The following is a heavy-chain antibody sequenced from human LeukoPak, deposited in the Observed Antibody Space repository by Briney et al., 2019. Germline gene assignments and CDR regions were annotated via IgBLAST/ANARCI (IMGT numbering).Heavy chain of an antibody. CDR2: ISYDGRNK. J-gene: IGHJ3*02. CDR3: TTFDM. V-gene: IGHV3-30*03. Sequence: GRSLRLSCAASGFTFTDYGIHWVRQAPGKGLEWVAVISYDGRNKNYADSVKGRFTISRDDSKNTLYLQMNSLRVDDTALYYCTTFDMWGQGTMVTVSS. CDR1: GFTFTDYG.